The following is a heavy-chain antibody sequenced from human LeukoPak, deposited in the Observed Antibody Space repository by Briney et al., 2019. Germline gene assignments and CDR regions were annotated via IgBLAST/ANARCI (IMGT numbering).Heavy chain of an antibody. CDR2: ISAQHGQT. J-gene: IGHJ4*02. V-gene: IGHV1-18*01. CDR1: GYSENFYG. CDR3: ARDLDPTREAVAGTPDY. D-gene: IGHD6-19*01. Sequence: VASVKVSCKTSGYSENFYGITWVRQVAGQGLEWMGWISAQHGQTEYAPNSQDRVTMTTDTYTNTAYMELRSLRSEDTAVYYCARDLDPTREAVAGTPDYWGQGTLVTVSS.